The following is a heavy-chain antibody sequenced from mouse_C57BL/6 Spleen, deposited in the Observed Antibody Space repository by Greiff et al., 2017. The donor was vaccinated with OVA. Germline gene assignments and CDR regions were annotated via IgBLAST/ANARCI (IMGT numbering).Heavy chain of an antibody. J-gene: IGHJ1*03. D-gene: IGHD2-2*01. V-gene: IGHV5-4*01. CDR2: ISDGGSYT. Sequence: EVMLVESGGGLVKPGGSLKLSCAASGFTFSSYAMSWVRQTPEQRLEWVATISDGGSYTYYPDNVKGRFTISRDNAKNNLYLQMSHLKSEDTAMYYCARDEYYGYDGSYWYFDVWGTGTTVTVSS. CDR1: GFTFSSYA. CDR3: ARDEYYGYDGSYWYFDV.